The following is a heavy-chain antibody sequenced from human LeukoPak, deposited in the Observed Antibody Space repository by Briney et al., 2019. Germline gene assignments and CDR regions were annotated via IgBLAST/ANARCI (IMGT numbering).Heavy chain of an antibody. D-gene: IGHD3-3*01. CDR3: VSGSLQSGYNFDY. CDR2: IKQDGSVK. Sequence: GGSLRLSCEASGFTLTDNWMSWVRQAPGKGLEWLANIKQDGSVKYYVDSVKGRFTISRDNAKNTLYLQMNSLRAEDTAVYYCVSGSLQSGYNFDYWGQGALVTVSS. V-gene: IGHV3-7*01. CDR1: GFTLTDNW. J-gene: IGHJ4*02.